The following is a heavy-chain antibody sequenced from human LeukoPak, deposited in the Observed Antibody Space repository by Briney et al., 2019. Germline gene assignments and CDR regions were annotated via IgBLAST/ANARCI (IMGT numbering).Heavy chain of an antibody. J-gene: IGHJ4*02. V-gene: IGHV4-59*01. D-gene: IGHD2-15*01. CDR1: GGSISSYY. Sequence: SETLSLTCTVSGGSISSYYWSWIRQPPGKGLEWIGYIYYSGSTNYNPSLKSRVTISVDTSKNQFSLKLSSVTAADTAVYYCARVVVAATATFDCWGQGTLVTVSS. CDR3: ARVVVAATATFDC. CDR2: IYYSGST.